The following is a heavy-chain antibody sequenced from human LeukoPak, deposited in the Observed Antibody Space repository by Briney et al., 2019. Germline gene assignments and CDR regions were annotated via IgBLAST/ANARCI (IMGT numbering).Heavy chain of an antibody. Sequence: PGASLRPSCAASGFTFSNYAMSWVRQAPGKGLEWVSAITGSGGGTYYADSVKGRFTISRDNSKNTLYLQMNSLRAEDTAVYYCAKWGDYDVLTGYYDPDYWGQGTLVTVSS. CDR3: AKWGDYDVLTGYYDPDY. J-gene: IGHJ4*02. V-gene: IGHV3-23*01. CDR2: ITGSGGGT. CDR1: GFTFSNYA. D-gene: IGHD3-9*01.